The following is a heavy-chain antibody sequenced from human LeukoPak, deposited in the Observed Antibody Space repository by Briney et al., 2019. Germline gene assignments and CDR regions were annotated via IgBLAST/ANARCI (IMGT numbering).Heavy chain of an antibody. Sequence: KPSETLSLTCAVYGGSFSGYYWSWIRQPPGKGLEWIGEINHSGSTNYNPSLKSRVTISVDTSKNQFSLKLSSVTAADTAVYYCARGVVVVPAAIKMDWDYFDYWGQGTLVTVSS. CDR2: INHSGST. CDR3: ARGVVVVPAAIKMDWDYFDY. CDR1: GGSFSGYY. D-gene: IGHD2-2*02. J-gene: IGHJ4*02. V-gene: IGHV4-34*01.